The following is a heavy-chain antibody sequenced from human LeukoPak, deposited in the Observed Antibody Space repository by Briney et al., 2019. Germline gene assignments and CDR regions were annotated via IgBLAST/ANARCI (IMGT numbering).Heavy chain of an antibody. CDR3: ARGQQLVGNYYYYGMDV. D-gene: IGHD6-13*01. J-gene: IGHJ6*02. CDR1: GGTFSSYA. Sequence: SVKVSCKASGGTFSSYAISWVRQAPGQGLEWMGGIIPIFGTVHYAQTFQGRVTITADESTNTAHMELTSLRSDDTALYYCARGQQLVGNYYYYGMDVWGQGTTVTVSS. V-gene: IGHV1-69*13. CDR2: IIPIFGTV.